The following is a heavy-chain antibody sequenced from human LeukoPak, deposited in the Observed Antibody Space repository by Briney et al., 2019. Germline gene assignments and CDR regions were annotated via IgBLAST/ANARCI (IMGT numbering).Heavy chain of an antibody. CDR2: ISGSGGST. J-gene: IGHJ4*02. CDR1: GFTFRSYA. Sequence: GGSLRLSCAASGFTFRSYAIYWVRQAPGKGLEWVSAISGSGGSTYYADSVKGRFTISRDNSKNTLYLQMNSLRAEDTAVYYCAKAYYDSSGYYPLFNYWGQGTLVTVSS. V-gene: IGHV3-23*01. CDR3: AKAYYDSSGYYPLFNY. D-gene: IGHD3-22*01.